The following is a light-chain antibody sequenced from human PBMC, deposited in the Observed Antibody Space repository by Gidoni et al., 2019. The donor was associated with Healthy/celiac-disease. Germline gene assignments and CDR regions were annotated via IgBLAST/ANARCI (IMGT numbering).Light chain of an antibody. CDR1: QSVSSSY. Sequence: EIVLTQSPGTLSLSPGERATLSCRASQSVSSSYLAWYQQKPGQAPRLLIYGASSRATGIPDRFSGSWSGTDFTLTISRLEPEDFAVYYCQQYGSPFGGGTKVEIK. J-gene: IGKJ4*01. V-gene: IGKV3-20*01. CDR3: QQYGSP. CDR2: GAS.